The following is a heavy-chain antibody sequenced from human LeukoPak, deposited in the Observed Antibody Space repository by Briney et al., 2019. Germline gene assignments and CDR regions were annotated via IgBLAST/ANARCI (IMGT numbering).Heavy chain of an antibody. CDR1: GGSFSGYY. CDR2: INHSGST. CDR3: ASRYCSGGSCYLSYYGMDV. J-gene: IGHJ6*04. V-gene: IGHV4-34*01. D-gene: IGHD2-15*01. Sequence: SETLSLTCAVYGGSFSGYYWRWIRQPPGRGVEWMGEINHSGSTNYNPSLKSRVTISVDTSKHQFSLKLSSVTAADTAVYYCASRYCSGGSCYLSYYGMDVWGKGTTVTVSS.